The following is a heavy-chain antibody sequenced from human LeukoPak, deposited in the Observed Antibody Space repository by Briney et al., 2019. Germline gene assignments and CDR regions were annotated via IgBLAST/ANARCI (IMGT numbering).Heavy chain of an antibody. D-gene: IGHD5-24*01. CDR3: AKDRLQRWLQPRGDFDY. CDR1: GFTFDDYA. CDR2: ISWNSGSI. V-gene: IGHV3-9*01. Sequence: GRSLRLSCAASGFTFDDYAMHWVRQAPGKGLEWVSGISWNSGSIGYADSVKGRFTISRDNAKNSLYLQMNSLRAEDTALYYCAKDRLQRWLQPRGDFDYWGQGTLVTVSS. J-gene: IGHJ4*02.